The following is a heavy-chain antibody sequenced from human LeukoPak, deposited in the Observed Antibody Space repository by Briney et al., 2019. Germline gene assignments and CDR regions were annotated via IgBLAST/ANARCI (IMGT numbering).Heavy chain of an antibody. CDR2: MNPNSGNT. CDR3: ANHITGTTSWFDP. J-gene: IGHJ5*02. Sequence: GASVKVSCKASGYTFTSYDINWVRQATGQGLEWMGWMNPNSGNTGYAQKFQGRVTMTRNTSISTAYMELSSLRSEDTAVYYCANHITGTTSWFDPWGQGTLVTVSS. V-gene: IGHV1-8*01. D-gene: IGHD1-7*01. CDR1: GYTFTSYD.